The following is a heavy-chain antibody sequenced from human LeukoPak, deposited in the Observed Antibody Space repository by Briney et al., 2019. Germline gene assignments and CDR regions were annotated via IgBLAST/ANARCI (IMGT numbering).Heavy chain of an antibody. CDR2: INWNGGST. CDR3: AKLIAADFDY. V-gene: IGHV3-20*04. D-gene: IGHD6-13*01. J-gene: IGHJ4*02. Sequence: GGSLRLSCEASGFTFDDYGMSWVRQAPGKGLEWVSSINWNGGSTGYADSVKGRFTISRDNAKNSLYLQMNSLRAEDTALYYCAKLIAADFDYWGQGTLVTVSS. CDR1: GFTFDDYG.